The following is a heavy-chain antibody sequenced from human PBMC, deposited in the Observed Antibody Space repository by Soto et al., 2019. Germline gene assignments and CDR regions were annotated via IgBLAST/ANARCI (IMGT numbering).Heavy chain of an antibody. J-gene: IGHJ6*02. V-gene: IGHV1-69*13. Sequence: VKVSCKASGGTFSSYAISWVRQAPGQGLEWMGGIIPIFGTANYAQKFQGRVTITADESTSTAYMELSSLRSEDTAVYYCAREGREGYYYYYGMDVWGQGTTVTVSS. CDR3: AREGREGYYYYYGMDV. CDR2: IIPIFGTA. CDR1: GGTFSSYA.